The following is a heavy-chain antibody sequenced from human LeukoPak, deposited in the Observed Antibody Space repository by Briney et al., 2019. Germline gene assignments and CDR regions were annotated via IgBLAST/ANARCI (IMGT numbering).Heavy chain of an antibody. Sequence: GGSLRLSCAASGSTFSSYAMSWVRQAPGKGLEWVSAISGSGGGTYYADSVKGRFTISRDNSKNTLYLQMNSLRAEDTAVYYCAKDPISTIFHWFDPWGQGTLVTVSS. CDR2: ISGSGGGT. J-gene: IGHJ5*02. CDR1: GSTFSSYA. D-gene: IGHD3-3*01. V-gene: IGHV3-23*01. CDR3: AKDPISTIFHWFDP.